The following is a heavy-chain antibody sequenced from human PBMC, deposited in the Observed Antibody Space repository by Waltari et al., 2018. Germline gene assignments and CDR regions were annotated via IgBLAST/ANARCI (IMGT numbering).Heavy chain of an antibody. CDR2: IAYNGRT. Sequence: QVQLQESGPGLVKPSETLSLPCTVSGDSINHHYWNWIRQPPGKELEWIGYIAYNGRTNYNPSLRSRITISVDTSKTQFSLKLSSVTAADTAVYYCARTYDFWSGYPLGHWGQGTLVTVSS. CDR1: GDSINHHY. D-gene: IGHD3-3*01. V-gene: IGHV4-59*11. J-gene: IGHJ4*02. CDR3: ARTYDFWSGYPLGH.